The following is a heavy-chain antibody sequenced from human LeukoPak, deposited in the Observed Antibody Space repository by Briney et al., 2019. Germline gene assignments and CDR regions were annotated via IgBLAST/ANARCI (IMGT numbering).Heavy chain of an antibody. CDR3: AKDYYDSSGYYWDVFDY. CDR2: ISYDGSNK. Sequence: SGGSLRLSCAASGFTFSSYGLHWVRQAPGKGLEGVAVISYDGSNKYYADSVKGRFTISRDNSKNTLYLQMNSLRAEDTAVYYCAKDYYDSSGYYWDVFDYWGQGTLVTVSS. V-gene: IGHV3-30*18. CDR1: GFTFSSYG. J-gene: IGHJ4*02. D-gene: IGHD3-22*01.